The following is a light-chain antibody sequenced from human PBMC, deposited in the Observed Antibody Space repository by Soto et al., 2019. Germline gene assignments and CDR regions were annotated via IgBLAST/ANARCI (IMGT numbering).Light chain of an antibody. V-gene: IGKV1-39*01. J-gene: IGKJ1*01. CDR3: QQTYSTPIT. CDR1: QSISNY. CDR2: AAS. Sequence: DIQMTHSPSTLSGSVGDRVTITCRASQSISNYLNWYQQRPGKAPKLLIYAASSLQSGVPSRFSGSGSGTDFTLTISSLQPEDFVTYYCQQTYSTPITFGQGTKVDNK.